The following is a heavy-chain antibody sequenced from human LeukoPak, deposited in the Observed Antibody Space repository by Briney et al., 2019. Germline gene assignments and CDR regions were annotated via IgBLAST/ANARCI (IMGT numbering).Heavy chain of an antibody. J-gene: IGHJ5*02. Sequence: GASVKVSCKASGGTFSSYAISWVRQAPGQGLEWMGRIIPILGIANYAQKFQARVTITADKSTSTAYMELSSLRSEDTAVYYCARFDSSGWYGPDPWGQGTLVTVSS. CDR2: IIPILGIA. CDR1: GGTFSSYA. V-gene: IGHV1-69*04. CDR3: ARFDSSGWYGPDP. D-gene: IGHD6-19*01.